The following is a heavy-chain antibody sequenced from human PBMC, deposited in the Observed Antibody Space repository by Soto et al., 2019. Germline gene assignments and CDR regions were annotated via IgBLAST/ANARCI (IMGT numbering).Heavy chain of an antibody. CDR2: IDPSDSYT. V-gene: IGHV5-10-1*01. CDR3: ARPDPQRNMDV. Sequence: GEPLKSSCKGSGYSFTSYWISWVRQMPGKGLEWMGRIDPSDSYTNYSPSFQGHVTISADKSISTAYLQWSSLKASDTAMYYCARPDPQRNMDVWGQGTTVTVSS. J-gene: IGHJ6*02. CDR1: GYSFTSYW.